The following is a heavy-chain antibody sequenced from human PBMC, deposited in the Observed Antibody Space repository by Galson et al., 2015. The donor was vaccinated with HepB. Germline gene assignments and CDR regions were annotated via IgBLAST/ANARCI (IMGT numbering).Heavy chain of an antibody. CDR3: ARDKGRRLWRDVGYIDY. D-gene: IGHD3-16*01. J-gene: IGHJ4*02. Sequence: WISYITASGSTIYYADSVKGRFTVSRDNAKNSLYLQMTSLRVEDTAAYYCARDKGRRLWRDVGYIDYWGQGVLVTVSS. CDR2: ITASGSTI. V-gene: IGHV3-48*03.